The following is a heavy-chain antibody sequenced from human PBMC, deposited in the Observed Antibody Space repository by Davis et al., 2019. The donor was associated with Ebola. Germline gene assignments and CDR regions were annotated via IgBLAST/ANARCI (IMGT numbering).Heavy chain of an antibody. Sequence: SETLSLTCAVYGGSFSGYYWSWIRQPPGKGMEWIGEINHSGSTNYNPSLQSRVTISVDRSKTQFSLKLSSVTAADTAVYYCAITFDIWGQGTMVTVSS. V-gene: IGHV4-34*01. J-gene: IGHJ3*02. CDR2: INHSGST. CDR3: AITFDI. CDR1: GGSFSGYY.